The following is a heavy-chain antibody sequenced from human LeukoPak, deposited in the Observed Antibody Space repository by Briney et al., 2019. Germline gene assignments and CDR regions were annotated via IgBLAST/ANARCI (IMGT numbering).Heavy chain of an antibody. CDR3: ARQRFGQYFDY. Sequence: GGSLRLSCAASGFTFSSYAMSWVRQAPGKGLEWVSAISGSGGSTYYADSVKGRFTISRDNAKKSLYLQMNSLRAEDTAVYYCARQRFGQYFDYWGQGPWSPSPQ. D-gene: IGHD3-10*01. CDR1: GFTFSSYA. V-gene: IGHV3-23*01. J-gene: IGHJ4*02. CDR2: ISGSGGST.